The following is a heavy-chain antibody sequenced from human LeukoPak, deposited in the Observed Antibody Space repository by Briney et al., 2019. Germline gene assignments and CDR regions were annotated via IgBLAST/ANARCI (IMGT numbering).Heavy chain of an antibody. CDR1: GFTFSSYW. V-gene: IGHV3-7*01. Sequence: GGSLRLSCAASGFTFSSYWMSWVRLAPGKGLEWVANIKQDGSEKYYVDSVKGRFTISRDNAKNSLYLQMNSLRAEDTAVYYCATAVTTLRNDAFDIWGQGTMVTVSS. J-gene: IGHJ3*02. CDR2: IKQDGSEK. D-gene: IGHD4-17*01. CDR3: ATAVTTLRNDAFDI.